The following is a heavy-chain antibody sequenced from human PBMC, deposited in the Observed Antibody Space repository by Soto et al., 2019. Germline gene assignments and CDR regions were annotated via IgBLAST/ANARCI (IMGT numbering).Heavy chain of an antibody. V-gene: IGHV4-61*01. Sequence: PSEPLSLTCTVSGGSVSSGSYYWCWLRQPPGQVLEWTGFIYYSGSTNYNPSLKSRVTISVDTSKTQLSLKLSSVTAADTAVYYCARGDFWSGYYPKYYFDYWGQGTLVTVSS. D-gene: IGHD3-3*01. CDR2: IYYSGST. CDR1: GGSVSSGSYY. J-gene: IGHJ4*02. CDR3: ARGDFWSGYYPKYYFDY.